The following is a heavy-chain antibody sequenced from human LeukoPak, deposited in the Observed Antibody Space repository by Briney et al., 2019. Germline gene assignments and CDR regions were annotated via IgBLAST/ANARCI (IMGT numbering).Heavy chain of an antibody. D-gene: IGHD3-9*01. CDR2: ISYDGSNK. V-gene: IGHV3-30*18. Sequence: PGGSQRLSCAASGFTFSSYGMHWVRQAPGKGLEWVAVISYDGSNKYYADSVKGRFTISRDNSKNTLYLQMNSLRAEDTAVYYCAKGAVEYYDILTGYHPLDYWGQGTLVTVSS. J-gene: IGHJ4*02. CDR3: AKGAVEYYDILTGYHPLDY. CDR1: GFTFSSYG.